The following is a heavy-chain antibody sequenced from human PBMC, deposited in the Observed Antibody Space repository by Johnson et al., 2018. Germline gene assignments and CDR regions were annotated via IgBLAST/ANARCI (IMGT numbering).Heavy chain of an antibody. D-gene: IGHD1-26*01. V-gene: IGHV3-74*01. CDR1: GFTFSSYW. Sequence: VQLQESGGGLVQPGGSXRLSCAVSGFTFSSYWMHWVRQAPGKGLVWVSRINSDGSSTSYADSVKGRFTISRENAKNTLYLQMNSLRAEATAVYYCARMKWELLGRYFQHWGQGTLVTVSS. J-gene: IGHJ1*01. CDR3: ARMKWELLGRYFQH. CDR2: INSDGSST.